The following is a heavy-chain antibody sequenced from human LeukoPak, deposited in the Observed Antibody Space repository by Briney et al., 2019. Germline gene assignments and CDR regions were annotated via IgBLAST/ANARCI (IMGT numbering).Heavy chain of an antibody. CDR3: AREVVVAASSYWYFDL. CDR1: GGTFSSYA. J-gene: IGHJ2*01. D-gene: IGHD2-15*01. V-gene: IGHV1-69*04. CDR2: IIPILGIA. Sequence: GASVKVSCKASGGTFSSYAISWVRQAPGQGLEWMGRIIPILGIANYAQKFQGRVTMTRDTSTSTVYMELSSLRSEDTAVYYCAREVVVAASSYWYFDLWGRGTLVTVSS.